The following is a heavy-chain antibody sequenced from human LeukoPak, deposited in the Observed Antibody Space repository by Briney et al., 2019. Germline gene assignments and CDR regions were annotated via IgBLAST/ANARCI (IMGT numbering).Heavy chain of an antibody. D-gene: IGHD3-9*01. CDR2: ISSSSSTI. Sequence: GGSLRLSCAASGFTFSSYSMNWVRQAPGKGLEWVSYISSSSSTIYYADSVKGRFTISRDNAKNSLYLQRNSLRAEDTAVYYCARDTTYYDILTGQPGGSAFDIWGQGTMVTVSS. J-gene: IGHJ3*02. V-gene: IGHV3-48*01. CDR1: GFTFSSYS. CDR3: ARDTTYYDILTGQPGGSAFDI.